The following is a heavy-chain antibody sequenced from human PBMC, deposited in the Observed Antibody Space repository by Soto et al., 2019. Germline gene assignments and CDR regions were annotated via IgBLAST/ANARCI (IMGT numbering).Heavy chain of an antibody. CDR3: ARGGNNGWSLDY. CDR1: GFTLSGYG. CDR2: IWYDGSNK. Sequence: GGSLRLSXAASGFTLSGYGMHWVSKSPGKGLEWVAVIWYDGSNKYYADSVKGRFTISRDNSKNTLYLQLNSLRAEDTAVYYCARGGNNGWSLDYWGQRILVTVSS. D-gene: IGHD6-19*01. V-gene: IGHV3-33*01. J-gene: IGHJ4*02.